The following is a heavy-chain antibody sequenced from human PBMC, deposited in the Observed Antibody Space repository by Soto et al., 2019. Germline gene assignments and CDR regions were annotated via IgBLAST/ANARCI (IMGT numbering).Heavy chain of an antibody. D-gene: IGHD5-18*01. CDR3: ARDSPGVDGYSYGSAFDY. J-gene: IGHJ4*02. CDR1: GGSISSYY. CDR2: IYYSGST. V-gene: IGHV4-59*01. Sequence: SETLSLTCTVSGGSISSYYWSWIRQPPGKGLEWIGYIYYSGSTNYNPSLKSRVTISVDTSKNQFSLKLSSVTAADTAVYYCARDSPGVDGYSYGSAFDYWGQGTLVTVSS.